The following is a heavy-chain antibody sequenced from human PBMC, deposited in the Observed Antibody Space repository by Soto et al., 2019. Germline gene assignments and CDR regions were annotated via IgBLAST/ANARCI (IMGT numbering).Heavy chain of an antibody. CDR3: ARGLEGITIFGVVSNWFDP. Sequence: ASVKVSCKASGYTFTSYDINWVRQATGQGLEWMGWMNPNSGNTGYTQKFQGRVTMTRNTSISTSYMELSSLRSEDTAVYYCARGLEGITIFGVVSNWFDPWGQGTLVTVSS. J-gene: IGHJ5*02. CDR2: MNPNSGNT. CDR1: GYTFTSYD. V-gene: IGHV1-8*02. D-gene: IGHD3-3*01.